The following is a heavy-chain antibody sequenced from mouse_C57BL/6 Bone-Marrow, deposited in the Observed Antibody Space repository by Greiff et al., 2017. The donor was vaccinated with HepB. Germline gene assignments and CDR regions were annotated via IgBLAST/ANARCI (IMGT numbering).Heavy chain of an antibody. CDR2: IHPNSGST. CDR3: ARPRYYYGSSYYAMDY. V-gene: IGHV1-64*01. Sequence: VQLQQPGSELVKPGASVKLSCKASGYTFTSYWMHWVKQRPGQGLEWIGMIHPNSGSTNYNEKFKSKATLTVDKSSSTAYMQLSSLTSEDSAVYYCARPRYYYGSSYYAMDYWGQGTSVTVSS. CDR1: GYTFTSYW. J-gene: IGHJ4*01. D-gene: IGHD1-1*01.